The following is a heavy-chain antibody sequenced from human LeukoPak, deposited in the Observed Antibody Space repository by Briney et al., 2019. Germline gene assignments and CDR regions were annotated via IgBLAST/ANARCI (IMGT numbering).Heavy chain of an antibody. D-gene: IGHD5-18*01. V-gene: IGHV1-69*13. CDR1: GGTFSSYA. Sequence: SVKVSCKASGGTFSSYAISWVRQAPGQGLEWMGGIVPIFGTANYAQKFQGRVTITADESTSTAYMELSSLRSEDTAVYYCARDVDTAMVTAPYYGMDVWGQGTTVTVSS. J-gene: IGHJ6*02. CDR3: ARDVDTAMVTAPYYGMDV. CDR2: IVPIFGTA.